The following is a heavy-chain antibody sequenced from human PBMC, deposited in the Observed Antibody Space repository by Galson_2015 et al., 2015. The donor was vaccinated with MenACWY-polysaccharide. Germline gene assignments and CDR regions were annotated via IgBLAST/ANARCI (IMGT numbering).Heavy chain of an antibody. CDR3: ERDRYSTGKYQFDY. J-gene: IGHJ4*02. D-gene: IGHD2-2*01. CDR1: GFTFSNYA. CDR2: IGGSGSNT. Sequence: SLRLSCAASGFTFSNYAMSWVRQAPGKGLEWVSTIGGSGSNTHHSDSVKGRFTISRDNSKNTLSLQMNSLSAEDTAVYYWERDRYSTGKYQFDYWAREPWSPSPQ. V-gene: IGHV3-23*01.